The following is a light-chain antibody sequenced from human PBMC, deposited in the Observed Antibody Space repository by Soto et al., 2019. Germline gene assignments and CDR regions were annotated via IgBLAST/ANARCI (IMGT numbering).Light chain of an antibody. J-gene: IGKJ4*01. V-gene: IGKV1-6*01. CDR2: AAS. CDR3: LQNYNYPLT. Sequence: AIPMTQSPSSLSASVGDRVTITCRVSQGIRNDLGWYQQKPGKAPKLLIYAASSLQSGVPSRFSGSGSGTDFTLTISSLQPEDFATYYCLQNYNYPLTFGGGTKVEIK. CDR1: QGIRND.